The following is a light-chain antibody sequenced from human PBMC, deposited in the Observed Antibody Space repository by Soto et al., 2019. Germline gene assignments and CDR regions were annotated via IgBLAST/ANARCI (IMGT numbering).Light chain of an antibody. CDR3: QQYNDWPWT. Sequence: EIVMTQSPATLSVSPGERATLSCRASQSVSSNLAWYQQKPGLAPRLLFYAASTRATGIPARFSGSGSGTEFTLNISSLQSEDFAVYYCQQYNDWPWTLGQGTKVEIK. CDR2: AAS. CDR1: QSVSSN. V-gene: IGKV3-15*01. J-gene: IGKJ1*01.